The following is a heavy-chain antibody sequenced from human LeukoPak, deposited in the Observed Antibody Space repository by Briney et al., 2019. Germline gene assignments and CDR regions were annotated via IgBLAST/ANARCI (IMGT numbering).Heavy chain of an antibody. CDR1: GGSISSGSYY. Sequence: SQTLSLTCIVPGGSISSGSYYWSWIRLPAGRGRDWIGRIYTSGRTNYSPSLKSRVTMSVHTSKNQFSLKLSSVTAADTAVYYCARVSYYEDMDVWGKGTTVTVSS. CDR3: ARVSYYEDMDV. CDR2: IYTSGRT. D-gene: IGHD1-26*01. J-gene: IGHJ6*03. V-gene: IGHV4-61*02.